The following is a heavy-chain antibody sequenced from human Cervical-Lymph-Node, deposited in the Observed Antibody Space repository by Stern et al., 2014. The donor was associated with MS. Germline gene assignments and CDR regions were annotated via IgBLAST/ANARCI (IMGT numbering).Heavy chain of an antibody. V-gene: IGHV7-4-1*02. CDR2: INTNTGNP. CDR1: GYSFTHFA. D-gene: IGHD4-17*01. CDR3: ARDPHDYGDRFDY. J-gene: IGHJ4*02. Sequence: VHLVESGSELKKPGASVKVSCKASGYSFTHFALNWVRHAPGQGLQWMGWINTNTGNPSYAQAFTGRFVFSLDTPVSTAYLQISSLKAEDTAVYYCARDPHDYGDRFDYWGQGTLVTVSS.